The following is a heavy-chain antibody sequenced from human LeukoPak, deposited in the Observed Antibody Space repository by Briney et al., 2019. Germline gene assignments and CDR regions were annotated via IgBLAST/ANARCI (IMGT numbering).Heavy chain of an antibody. V-gene: IGHV3-30*02. CDR3: ATHGPFYDTLTDLDY. CDR1: GFTFSSYG. CDR2: IRYDGSNK. J-gene: IGHJ4*02. Sequence: PGGSLRLSCAASGFTFSSYGMHWVRQAPGKGLEWVAFIRYDGSNKYYADSVKGRFTISRDNSKNTLYLQMNSLRAEDTAVYYCATHGPFYDTLTDLDYWGQGTLVTVSS. D-gene: IGHD3-9*01.